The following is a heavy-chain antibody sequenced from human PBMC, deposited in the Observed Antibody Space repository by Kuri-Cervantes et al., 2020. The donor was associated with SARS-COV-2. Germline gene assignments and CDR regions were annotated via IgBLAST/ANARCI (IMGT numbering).Heavy chain of an antibody. D-gene: IGHD6-6*01. CDR3: ARAGGIAARPRGTYYYYYMDV. Sequence: ASVKVSCKASGYTFTGYYMHWVRQAPGQGLEWMGWINTNTGNPTYAQGFTGRFVFSLDTSVSTAYLQISSLKAEDTAVYYCARAGGIAARPRGTYYYYYMDVWGKGTTVTVSS. CDR1: GYTFTGYY. J-gene: IGHJ6*03. CDR2: INTNTGNP. V-gene: IGHV7-4-1*02.